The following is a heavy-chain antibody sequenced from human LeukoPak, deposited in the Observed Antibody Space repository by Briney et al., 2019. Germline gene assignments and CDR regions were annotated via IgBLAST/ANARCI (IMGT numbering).Heavy chain of an antibody. CDR2: IQYDGSHE. CDR1: GFTFSSYA. V-gene: IGHV3-30*02. D-gene: IGHD6-13*01. CDR3: TRGSAAVEIDY. J-gene: IGHJ4*02. Sequence: GGSLRLSCAASGFTFSSYAMHWVRQAPGKGLEWVSFIQYDGSHEYYADSVKGRFTISRDNSKNTMYLQMNSLKTEDTAVYYCTRGSAAVEIDYWGQGTLVTVSS.